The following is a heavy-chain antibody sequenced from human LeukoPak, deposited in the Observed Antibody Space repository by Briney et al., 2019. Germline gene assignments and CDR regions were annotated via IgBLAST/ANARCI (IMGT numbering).Heavy chain of an antibody. CDR2: IYTSGST. V-gene: IGHV4-4*07. D-gene: IGHD2-21*01. CDR1: GGSISSYY. CDR3: AGLRPCSTSSYFVY. J-gene: IGHJ4*02. Sequence: SETLSLTCTVSGGSISSYYWSWIRQPAGKGLEWIGRIYTSGSTNYNPSLKSRVTMSVDTSKNQFSMKLSSVTAPGTAVYYCAGLRPCSTSSYFVYCGQGTLVTVSP.